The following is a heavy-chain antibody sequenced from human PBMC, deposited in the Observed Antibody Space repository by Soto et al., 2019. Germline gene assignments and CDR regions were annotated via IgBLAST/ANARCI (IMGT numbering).Heavy chain of an antibody. Sequence: GGSLRLSCAASGFTFSTYGMHWVRQAPGKGLEWVAVIWSDGSNKYYADSVKGRFTISRDNAKNSLYLQMNSLRAEDTAVYYCAREPNSIDYWGQGTLVTVSS. CDR2: IWSDGSNK. CDR3: AREPNSIDY. D-gene: IGHD2-15*01. CDR1: GFTFSTYG. V-gene: IGHV3-33*01. J-gene: IGHJ4*02.